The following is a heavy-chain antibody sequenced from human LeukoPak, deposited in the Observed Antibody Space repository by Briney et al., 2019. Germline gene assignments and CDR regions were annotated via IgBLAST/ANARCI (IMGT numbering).Heavy chain of an antibody. CDR3: ARDRHVPGLYYYYMDV. D-gene: IGHD6-6*01. CDR2: ISSSSSYI. V-gene: IGHV3-21*01. J-gene: IGHJ6*03. CDR1: GFSFDSFS. Sequence: PGGSLRLSCAVSGFSFDSFSMNWVRQAPGKGLEWVASISSSSSYIDYVDSLKGRFTISRDNAQNSLYLQMNNLRPEDTAVYFCARDRHVPGLYYYYMDVWGKGTTVTASS.